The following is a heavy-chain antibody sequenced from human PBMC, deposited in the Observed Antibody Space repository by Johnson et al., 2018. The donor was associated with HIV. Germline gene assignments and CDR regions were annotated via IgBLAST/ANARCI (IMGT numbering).Heavy chain of an antibody. Sequence: VQLVESGGGVVQPGGSLRLSCGASGFTLSSYWMSWVRQAPGKGLEWVANIKQDGSEKYYVDSVKGRFTISRDNAKNSLYLQMNSLRAEDTAVYYCAKGGSSNDAFDIWGQGTMVTVAS. J-gene: IGHJ3*02. CDR1: GFTLSSYW. D-gene: IGHD6-13*01. CDR3: AKGGSSNDAFDI. CDR2: IKQDGSEK. V-gene: IGHV3-7*03.